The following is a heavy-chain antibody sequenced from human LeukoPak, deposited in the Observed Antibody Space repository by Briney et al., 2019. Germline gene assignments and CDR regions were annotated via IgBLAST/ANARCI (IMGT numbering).Heavy chain of an antibody. Sequence: WASVKVSCKASGYTFTGYYMHWVRQAPGQGLEWMGWINPNSGGTNYAQKFQGRVTMTRDTSISTAYMELSRLRSDDTAVYYCAREGARPANWFDPWGQGTLVTVSS. CDR2: INPNSGGT. D-gene: IGHD6-6*01. CDR3: AREGARPANWFDP. V-gene: IGHV1-2*02. J-gene: IGHJ5*02. CDR1: GYTFTGYY.